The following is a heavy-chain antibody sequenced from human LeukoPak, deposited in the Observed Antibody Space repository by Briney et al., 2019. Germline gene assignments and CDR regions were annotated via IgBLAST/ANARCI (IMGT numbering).Heavy chain of an antibody. CDR3: ARGYTVSRDAFDI. D-gene: IGHD4-11*01. CDR1: GYTFTSYD. CDR2: MNPHSGNT. Sequence: ASVKVSCKASGYTFTSYDINWVRQATGQGLEWMGWMNPHSGNTGYAQKFQGRVTITKNTSMGTAYMELSSLTSDDTAVYYCARGYTVSRDAFDIWGRGTMVIVSS. V-gene: IGHV1-8*03. J-gene: IGHJ3*02.